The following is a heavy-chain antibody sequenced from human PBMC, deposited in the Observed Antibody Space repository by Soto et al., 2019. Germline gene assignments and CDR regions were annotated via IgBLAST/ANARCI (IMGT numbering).Heavy chain of an antibody. D-gene: IGHD3-10*01. CDR2: IYHSGST. V-gene: IGHV4-4*02. CDR3: ARVLFGGFGELFSWFDP. CDR1: SGSISSSNW. Sequence: SETLSLTCAVSSGSISSSNWWSWVRQPPGKGLEWIGEIYHSGSTNYNPSLKSRVTISVDKSKNQFSLKLSSVTAADTAVYYCARVLFGGFGELFSWFDPWGQGTLVTVSS. J-gene: IGHJ5*02.